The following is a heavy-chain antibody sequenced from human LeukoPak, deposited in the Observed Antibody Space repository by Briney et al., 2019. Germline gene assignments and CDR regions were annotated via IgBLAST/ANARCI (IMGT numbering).Heavy chain of an antibody. J-gene: IGHJ6*02. CDR3: ARVDADTAYYGSGSYYPEPIYYYYYGMDV. Sequence: ASVKVSCKASGYTFTSYYMHWVRQAPGQGLEWMGIINPSGGSTSYAQKFQGRVTITADESTSTAYMELSSLRSEDTAVYYCARVDADTAYYGSGSYYPEPIYYYYYGMDVWGQGTTVTVSS. D-gene: IGHD3-10*01. V-gene: IGHV1-46*01. CDR1: GYTFTSYY. CDR2: INPSGGST.